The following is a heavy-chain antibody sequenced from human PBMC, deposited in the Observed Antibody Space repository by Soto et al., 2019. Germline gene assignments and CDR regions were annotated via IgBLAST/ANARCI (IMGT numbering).Heavy chain of an antibody. D-gene: IGHD3-22*01. CDR2: IWYDGSNK. J-gene: IGHJ4*02. V-gene: IGHV3-33*01. CDR1: GFTFRSYG. Sequence: LRLSCAASGFTFRSYGMRWVRQAPGKGLEWVAVIWYDGSNKYYADSVKGRFTISRDNSKNTLYLQMNGLRAEDTAVYYCARAYYYDSSAAFDYWGQGTLVTVSS. CDR3: ARAYYYDSSAAFDY.